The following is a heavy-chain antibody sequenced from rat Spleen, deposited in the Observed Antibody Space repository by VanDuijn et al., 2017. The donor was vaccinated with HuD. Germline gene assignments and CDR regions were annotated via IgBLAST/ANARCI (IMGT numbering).Heavy chain of an antibody. CDR3: TRDQYSFDY. V-gene: IGHV2-30*01. J-gene: IGHJ2*01. Sequence: QVQLKESGPDLVQPSQTLSLTCTVSGFSLTSYNVHWVRQPTGKGLEWMGVIWTGGSTDYNPALKSRLSISRDTSKNQIFLKMNSLQIDDTGTYYCTRDQYSFDYWGQGVMVTVSS. CDR2: IWTGGST. CDR1: GFSLTSYN.